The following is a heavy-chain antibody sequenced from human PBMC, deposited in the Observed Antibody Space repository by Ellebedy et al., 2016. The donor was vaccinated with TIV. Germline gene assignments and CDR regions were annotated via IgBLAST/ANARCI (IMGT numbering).Heavy chain of an antibody. D-gene: IGHD5-18*01. V-gene: IGHV4-59*01. CDR2: VDYSGST. Sequence: MPSETLSLTCTVSGGSISSYYWTWTRQPPGEGLEWIGHVDYSGSTNYNPSLGSRVSISVDTSKNQFSLKLTSVTAADTAVFYCASGFSYGLLDYWGQGTLVAVSS. CDR3: ASGFSYGLLDY. CDR1: GGSISSYY. J-gene: IGHJ4*02.